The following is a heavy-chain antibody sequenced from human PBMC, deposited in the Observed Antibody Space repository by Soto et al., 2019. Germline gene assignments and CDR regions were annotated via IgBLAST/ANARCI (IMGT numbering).Heavy chain of an antibody. D-gene: IGHD3-9*01. CDR3: ARHDWAKPFDY. J-gene: IGHJ4*02. V-gene: IGHV4-39*01. CDR1: GGSISTSNYY. Sequence: SETLSLTCTVSGGSISTSNYYWAWVRQPPGKGLEWIGSVYYSGTTYYTPSLKSRVTISVDTSKNQFSLKLSSVTAADTAVYYCARHDWAKPFDYWGQGTLVTVSS. CDR2: VYYSGTT.